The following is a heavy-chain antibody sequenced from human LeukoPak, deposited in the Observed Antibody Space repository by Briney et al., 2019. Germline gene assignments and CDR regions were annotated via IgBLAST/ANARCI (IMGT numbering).Heavy chain of an antibody. J-gene: IGHJ6*03. CDR3: ARDRVTISGVVRLDMDV. V-gene: IGHV3-21*01. CDR1: GFTFSSCS. Sequence: GGSLRLSCAASGFTFSSCSMNWVRQAPGKGLEWVSSISSSSSYIYYADSVKGRFTISRDNAKNSLYLQMNSLRAEDTAVYYCARDRVTISGVVRLDMDVWGKGTTVTVSS. CDR2: ISSSSSYI. D-gene: IGHD3-3*01.